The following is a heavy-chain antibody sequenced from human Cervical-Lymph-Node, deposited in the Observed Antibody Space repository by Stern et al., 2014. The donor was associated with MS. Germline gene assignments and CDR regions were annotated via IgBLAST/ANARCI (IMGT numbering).Heavy chain of an antibody. Sequence: QLVQSGGGVVQPGRSLRLSCAASGFTFSSYGMHWVRQAPGKGLEWVAVIWYDGSNKYYADSVKGRFTISRDNSKNTLYLQMNSLRAEDTAVYYCARGAIAVAGTVDYWGQGTLVTVSS. D-gene: IGHD6-19*01. J-gene: IGHJ4*02. V-gene: IGHV3-33*01. CDR1: GFTFSSYG. CDR3: ARGAIAVAGTVDY. CDR2: IWYDGSNK.